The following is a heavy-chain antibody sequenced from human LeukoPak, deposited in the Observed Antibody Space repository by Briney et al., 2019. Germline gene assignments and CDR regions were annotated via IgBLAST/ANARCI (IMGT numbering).Heavy chain of an antibody. D-gene: IGHD6-19*01. CDR1: GFTFGSYS. CDR3: AKGDSSGWYKVYAFDI. V-gene: IGHV3-21*01. J-gene: IGHJ3*02. CDR2: IRSSSSYI. Sequence: GGSLRLSCAASGFTFGSYSMNWVRQAPGKGLEWVSSIRSSSSYIYYADSVKGRFTISRDNAKNSLYLQMNSLRAEDTAVYYCAKGDSSGWYKVYAFDIWGQGTMVTVSS.